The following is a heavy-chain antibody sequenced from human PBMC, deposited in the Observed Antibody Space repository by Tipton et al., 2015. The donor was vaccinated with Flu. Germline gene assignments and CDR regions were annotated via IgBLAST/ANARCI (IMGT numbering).Heavy chain of an antibody. Sequence: GLVKPSETLSLTCTVSGGSISSSSYHWAWIRQPPGKGLEWIASIDYRGSTHHDPSLKSRVTISVDTSKNQFSLKLSSVAAADTAVYYCARELDYGVFSPYFDYCGQGTLVTVSS. CDR1: GGSISSSSYH. CDR3: ARELDYGVFSPYFDY. V-gene: IGHV4-39*07. CDR2: IDYRGST. D-gene: IGHD4-17*01. J-gene: IGHJ4*02.